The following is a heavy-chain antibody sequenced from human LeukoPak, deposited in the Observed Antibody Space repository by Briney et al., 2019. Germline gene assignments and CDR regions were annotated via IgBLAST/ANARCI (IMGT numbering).Heavy chain of an antibody. J-gene: IGHJ4*02. Sequence: PGGSLRLSCAASGFTFSSYGMHWVRQAPGKGLEWVAFIRYDGSNKYYADSVKGRFTISRDNSKNSLYLQMNSLRAEDTAVYYCARDHETNWYERANLFDYWGQGTLVTVSS. V-gene: IGHV3-30*02. CDR2: IRYDGSNK. CDR1: GFTFSSYG. CDR3: ARDHETNWYERANLFDY. D-gene: IGHD1-1*01.